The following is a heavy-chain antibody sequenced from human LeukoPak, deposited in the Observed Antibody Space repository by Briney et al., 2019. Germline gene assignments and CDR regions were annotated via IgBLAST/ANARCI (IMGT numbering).Heavy chain of an antibody. Sequence: GGSLRLSCVASGFNLNNHAMHWVRQAPGKGLEWVAVTWHDGSNHYYADSVAGRFIISRDNSNTTLYLQMNDVRVEDTAMYYCARDHTILGVAYYFDWWGPGTLVTVSS. CDR2: TWHDGSNH. D-gene: IGHD3-3*01. CDR1: GFNLNNHA. CDR3: ARDHTILGVAYYFDW. J-gene: IGHJ4*02. V-gene: IGHV3-33*01.